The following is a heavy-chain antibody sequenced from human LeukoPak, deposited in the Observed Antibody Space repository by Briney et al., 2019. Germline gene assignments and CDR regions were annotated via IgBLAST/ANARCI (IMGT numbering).Heavy chain of an antibody. CDR2: IRYDGSNK. J-gene: IGHJ3*02. Sequence: GGSLRLSWAASGFTFSSYGMHWVRQAPGKGLEWVAFIRYDGSNKYYADSVKGRFTISRDNSKNTLYLQMNSLRAEDTAVYYCAKDDPDAFDIWGQGTMVTVSS. CDR3: AKDDPDAFDI. CDR1: GFTFSSYG. V-gene: IGHV3-30*02.